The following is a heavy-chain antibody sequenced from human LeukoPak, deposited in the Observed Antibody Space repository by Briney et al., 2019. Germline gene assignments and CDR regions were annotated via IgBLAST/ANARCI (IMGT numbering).Heavy chain of an antibody. J-gene: IGHJ5*02. V-gene: IGHV1-69*13. CDR2: IIPIFGTA. CDR3: AREYYYDSSSFDP. CDR1: GGTFSSYA. D-gene: IGHD3-22*01. Sequence: SVKASCKASGGTFSSYAISWVRQAPGQGLEWMGGIIPIFGTANYAQKFQGRVTITADESTSTAYMELSSLRSEDTAVYYCAREYYYDSSSFDPWGQGTLVTVSS.